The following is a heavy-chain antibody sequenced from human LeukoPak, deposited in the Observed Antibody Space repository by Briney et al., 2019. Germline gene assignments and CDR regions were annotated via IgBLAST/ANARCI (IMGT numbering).Heavy chain of an antibody. J-gene: IGHJ4*02. D-gene: IGHD5-12*01. CDR2: FDPEDSET. CDR1: GYTLTELS. CDR3: ATDLRRGYSGYDDGGFDFDY. V-gene: IGHV1-24*01. Sequence: ASVKVSCKVSGYTLTELSMHWVRQAPGKGLEWMGGFDPEDSETIYAQKFQGRVTMTEDTSTDTAYMELSSLRSEDTAVYYCATDLRRGYSGYDDGGFDFDYWGQGTLVTVSS.